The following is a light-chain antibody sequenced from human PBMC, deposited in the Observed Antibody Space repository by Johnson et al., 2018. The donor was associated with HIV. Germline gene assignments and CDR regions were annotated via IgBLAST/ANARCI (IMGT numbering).Light chain of an antibody. CDR3: AIWSGSLN. V-gene: IGLV1-51*02. J-gene: IGLJ1*01. CDR1: SSNIGNNY. Sequence: QAVLTQPPSVSAAPGQKVTISCSGSSSNIGNNYVSWYQQVPGTAPKLLIYENNQRPSGIPDRFSGAKSGTSATLGITGLQTGDEADYYCAIWSGSLNIGTGTKVTVL. CDR2: ENN.